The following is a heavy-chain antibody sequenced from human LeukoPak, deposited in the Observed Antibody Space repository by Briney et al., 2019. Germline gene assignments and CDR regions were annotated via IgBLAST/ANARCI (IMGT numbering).Heavy chain of an antibody. CDR2: INPNSGGT. CDR1: GYTFTGYY. CDR3: ARVSTPEYYYDSSGYSHFDY. Sequence: ASVKVSCKASGYTFTGYYMHWVRQAPGQGLEWMGWINPNSGGTNYAHKFQGRVTMTRDTSISTAYMELGRLRSDDTAVYYCARVSTPEYYYDSSGYSHFDYWGQGTLVTVSS. V-gene: IGHV1-2*02. J-gene: IGHJ4*02. D-gene: IGHD3-22*01.